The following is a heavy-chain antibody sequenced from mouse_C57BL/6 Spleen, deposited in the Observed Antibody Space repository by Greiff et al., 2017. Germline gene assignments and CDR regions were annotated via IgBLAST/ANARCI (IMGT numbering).Heavy chain of an antibody. Sequence: QVQLQQPGAELVMPGASVKLSCKASGYTFTSYWMHWVKQRPGQGLEWIGEIDPSDSYTNYNQKFKGKATLTVDKSSSTAYMQLSSLTSEDSAVYYCARPLGSHYYFDYWGQGTTLTVSS. CDR3: ARPLGSHYYFDY. D-gene: IGHD1-1*01. CDR2: IDPSDSYT. V-gene: IGHV1-69*01. J-gene: IGHJ2*01. CDR1: GYTFTSYW.